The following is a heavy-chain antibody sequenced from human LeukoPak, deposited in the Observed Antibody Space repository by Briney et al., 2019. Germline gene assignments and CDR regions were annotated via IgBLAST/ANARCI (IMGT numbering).Heavy chain of an antibody. D-gene: IGHD1-20*01. V-gene: IGHV4-39*07. J-gene: IGHJ4*02. CDR1: GGSISSSSYY. CDR3: ARAYNWNDKFDY. CDR2: IYYSGST. Sequence: SETLSLTCTVSGGSISSSSYYWGWIRQPPGKGLEWIGSIYYSGSTYYNPSLKSRVTISVDTSKNQFSLKLSSVTAADTAVYYCARAYNWNDKFDYWGQGTLVTVSS.